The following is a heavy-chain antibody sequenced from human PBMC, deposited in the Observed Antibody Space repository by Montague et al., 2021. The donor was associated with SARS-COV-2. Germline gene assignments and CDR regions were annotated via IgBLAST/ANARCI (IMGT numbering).Heavy chain of an antibody. Sequence: QSGAEVKKPGESLKISCKGSGYSFTNYWIAWVRQMPGKGLEWMGIIYPDDSDTRYSPSFQGQVTISADKSITTAYLQWSSLRASDTAMYYCARRYYDNTDSDCWGQRALVAVTS. J-gene: IGHJ4*02. CDR2: IYPDDSDT. CDR3: ARRYYDNTDSDC. CDR1: GYSFTNYW. V-gene: IGHV5-51*01. D-gene: IGHD3-22*01.